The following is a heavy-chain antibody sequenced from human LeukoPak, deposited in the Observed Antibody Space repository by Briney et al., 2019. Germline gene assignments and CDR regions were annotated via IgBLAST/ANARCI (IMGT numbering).Heavy chain of an antibody. D-gene: IGHD6-13*01. CDR3: ARTYSRDWYLDL. CDR2: ISYDGSNK. V-gene: IGHV3-30*01. J-gene: IGHJ2*01. Sequence: GGSLRLSCAASGFTFSNYAVHWVRQAPGKGLEWVAVISYDGSNKYYADSVKGRFTISRDNSKNTLYLQMNSLRAEDTAVYYCARTYSRDWYLDLWGRGTLVTVSS. CDR1: GFTFSNYA.